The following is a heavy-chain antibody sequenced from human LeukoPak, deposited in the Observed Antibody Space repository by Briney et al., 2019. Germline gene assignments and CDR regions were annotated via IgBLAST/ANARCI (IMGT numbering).Heavy chain of an antibody. CDR2: IKSDGSST. Sequence: GGSLRLSCAASGFTFSSYWMHWVRQAPGKGRGGVSRIKSDGSSTTYADSVKGRFTISRDNAKNTLYLQMNSLRAEDTAVYYCARVGAATYAFDIWGQGTMVTVSS. J-gene: IGHJ3*02. V-gene: IGHV3-74*01. D-gene: IGHD3-16*01. CDR1: GFTFSSYW. CDR3: ARVGAATYAFDI.